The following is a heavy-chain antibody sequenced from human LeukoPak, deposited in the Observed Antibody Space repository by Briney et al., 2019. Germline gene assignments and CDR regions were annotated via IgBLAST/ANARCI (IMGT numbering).Heavy chain of an antibody. Sequence: MASETLSLTCAVYGGSFSGYYWSWIRQPPGKELEWIGEINHSGSTNYNPSLKSRVTISVDTSKNQFSLKLSSVTAADTAVYYCARIPKSFYYDSSGYMYYFDYWGQGTLVTVSS. CDR1: GGSFSGYY. V-gene: IGHV4-34*01. CDR3: ARIPKSFYYDSSGYMYYFDY. D-gene: IGHD3-22*01. CDR2: INHSGST. J-gene: IGHJ4*02.